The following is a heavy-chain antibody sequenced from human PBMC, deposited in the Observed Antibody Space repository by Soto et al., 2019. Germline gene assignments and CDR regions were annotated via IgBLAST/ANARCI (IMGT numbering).Heavy chain of an antibody. Sequence: QVQLVESGGGVVQPGRSLRLSCAASGFTFSNYAMHWVRQAPGKGLEWVAVISFDGSNKYYADSVKGRFTISRDNSKNTRDLQMNSLSSEDTAVDYCATARSDYYGSGSYFAYYYYGIDVWGQGTTVTVSS. J-gene: IGHJ6*02. CDR3: ATARSDYYGSGSYFAYYYYGIDV. D-gene: IGHD3-10*01. V-gene: IGHV3-30-3*01. CDR2: ISFDGSNK. CDR1: GFTFSNYA.